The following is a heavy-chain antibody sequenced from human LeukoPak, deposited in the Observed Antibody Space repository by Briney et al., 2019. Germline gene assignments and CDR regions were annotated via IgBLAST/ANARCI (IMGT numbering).Heavy chain of an antibody. CDR1: GGSISSYY. Sequence: SETLSLTCTVSGGSISSYYWSWIRQPPGKGLEWIGYIYYSGSTNYNPSLKSRVTISVDTSKNQFSLKLSSVTAADTAVYYCARGRVGTRPRRYYYYMDVWGKGTTVTVSS. J-gene: IGHJ6*03. V-gene: IGHV4-59*12. CDR2: IYYSGST. D-gene: IGHD2-21*02. CDR3: ARGRVGTRPRRYYYYMDV.